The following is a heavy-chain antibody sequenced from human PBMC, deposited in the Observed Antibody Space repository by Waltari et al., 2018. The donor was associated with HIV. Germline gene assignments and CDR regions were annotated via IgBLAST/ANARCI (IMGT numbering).Heavy chain of an antibody. CDR3: VTAVWVGDLLRGYY. D-gene: IGHD3-10*01. Sequence: SKVSGGTIDYATPVKGRFTISRDDSKNTLYLEMNSLKTEDTAVYYCVTAVWVGDLLRGYYWGQGTLVTVSS. CDR2: SKVSGGTI. J-gene: IGHJ4*02. V-gene: IGHV3-15*01.